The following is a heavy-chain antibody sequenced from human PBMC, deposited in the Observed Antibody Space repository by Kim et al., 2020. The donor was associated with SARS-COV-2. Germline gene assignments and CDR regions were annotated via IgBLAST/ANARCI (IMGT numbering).Heavy chain of an antibody. CDR2: IYYSGST. CDR3: ARGGAQYYYGSGPNHPYYFVD. J-gene: IGHJ4*02. D-gene: IGHD3-10*01. Sequence: SETLSLTCTVSGGSISSYYWSWIRQPPGKGLEWIGYIYYSGSTNYNPSLKSRVTISVDTSKNQFSLKLSSVTAADTAVYYCARGGAQYYYGSGPNHPYYFVDWGPAPLVTVSS. CDR1: GGSISSYY. V-gene: IGHV4-59*13.